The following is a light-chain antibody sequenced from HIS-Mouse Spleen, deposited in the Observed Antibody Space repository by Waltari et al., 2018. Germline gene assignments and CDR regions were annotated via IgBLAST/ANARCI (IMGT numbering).Light chain of an antibody. CDR2: DAS. J-gene: IGKJ4*01. V-gene: IGKV1-33*01. CDR3: QQYDNLLLT. Sequence: DIQMTQSPSSLSASVGDRVTITCQASQDISNYLNWYQQKPGKAPKLLIYDASNLETGVPSRFIGSGSGTDFTFTISSLQPEDIATYYCQQYDNLLLTFGGGTKVEIK. CDR1: QDISNY.